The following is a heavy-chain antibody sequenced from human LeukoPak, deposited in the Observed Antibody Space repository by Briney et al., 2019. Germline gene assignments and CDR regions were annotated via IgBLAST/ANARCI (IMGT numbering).Heavy chain of an antibody. CDR3: ARGRITMVRGVIRTYAFDI. D-gene: IGHD3-10*01. CDR2: IYYSGST. J-gene: IGHJ3*02. CDR1: GGSISGTSYY. Sequence: SETLSLTCTVSGGSISGTSYYWGWIRQPPGKGLEWIGSIYYSGSTYYNPSLKSRVTISVDTSKNQFSLKLSPVTAADTAVYYCARGRITMVRGVIRTYAFDIWGQGTMVTVSS. V-gene: IGHV4-39*07.